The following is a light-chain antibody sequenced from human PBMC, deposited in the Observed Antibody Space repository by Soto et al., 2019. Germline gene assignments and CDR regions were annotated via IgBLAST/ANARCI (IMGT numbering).Light chain of an antibody. CDR2: EVN. CDR3: SSYTTTDPYV. CDR1: SSDVGGSNS. J-gene: IGLJ1*01. Sequence: QSALTQPPSASGSPGQSVTISCTGTSSDVGGSNSVSWYQQHPGKAPKLMIYEVNKRPSGVPDRFSGSKSGNTASLTISGLQAEDEADYYCSSYTTTDPYVFGTGTKLTVL. V-gene: IGLV2-8*01.